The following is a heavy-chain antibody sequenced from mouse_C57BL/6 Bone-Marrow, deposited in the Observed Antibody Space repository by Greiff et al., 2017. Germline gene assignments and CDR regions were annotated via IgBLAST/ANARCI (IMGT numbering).Heavy chain of an antibody. V-gene: IGHV1-64*01. CDR3: ARLRLSTVRNY. CDR2: IHPNSGST. Sequence: VQLQQPGAELVKPGASVKLSCKASGYTFTSYWMHWVKQRPGQGLEWIGMIHPNSGSTNYNEKFKSKATLTVDKSSSTAYMQLSSLTSEDSAVYYCARLRLSTVRNYWGQGTTLTVSS. J-gene: IGHJ2*01. CDR1: GYTFTSYW. D-gene: IGHD1-1*01.